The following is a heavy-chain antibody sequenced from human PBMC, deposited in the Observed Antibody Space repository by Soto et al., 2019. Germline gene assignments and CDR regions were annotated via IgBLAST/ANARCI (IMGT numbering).Heavy chain of an antibody. Sequence: ASVKVSCKASGYTFASYDINWVRQATGQGLEWMGWMNPNSGNTGYAQKFQGRVTMTRNTSMSTVYMELSSLRSEDTAVYYCARDLAAAGNVVGYYCYGMDVWGQGTTVTVSS. CDR2: MNPNSGNT. V-gene: IGHV1-8*01. CDR1: GYTFASYD. CDR3: ARDLAAAGNVVGYYCYGMDV. J-gene: IGHJ6*02. D-gene: IGHD6-13*01.